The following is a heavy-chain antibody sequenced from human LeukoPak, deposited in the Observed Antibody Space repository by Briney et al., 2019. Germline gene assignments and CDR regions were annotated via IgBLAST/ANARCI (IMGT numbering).Heavy chain of an antibody. V-gene: IGHV3-53*01. D-gene: IGHD3-10*01. CDR3: ARRGDGSRSFDY. CDR1: GFTFSNYW. Sequence: PGGSLRLSCAASGFTFSNYWMNWVRQAPGKGLEWVSLIYGGGNTYYADSVKGRFTISRDNSKNTLYLQMNSLRAEDTAVYYCARRGDGSRSFDYWGQGTLVTVSS. J-gene: IGHJ4*02. CDR2: IYGGGNT.